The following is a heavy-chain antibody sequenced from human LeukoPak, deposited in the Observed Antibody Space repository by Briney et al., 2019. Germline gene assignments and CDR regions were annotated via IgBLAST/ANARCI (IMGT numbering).Heavy chain of an antibody. D-gene: IGHD4-11*01. CDR1: GGSISSGGYY. CDR2: IYHSGST. Sequence: PSQTLSLTCTVSGGSISSGGYYWSWIRQPPGKGLEWIGYIYHSGSTYYNPSLKSRVTISVDRSKNQISLKLSSVTAADTAVYYCARGGYSNYYYYMDVWGKGTTVTVSS. V-gene: IGHV4-30-2*01. J-gene: IGHJ6*03. CDR3: ARGGYSNYYYYMDV.